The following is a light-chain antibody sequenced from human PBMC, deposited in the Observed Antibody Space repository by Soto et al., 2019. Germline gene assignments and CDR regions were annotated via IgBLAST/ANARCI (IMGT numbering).Light chain of an antibody. J-gene: IGKJ3*01. V-gene: IGKV1-33*01. CDR3: QQYDKLPTFT. Sequence: DIQMTQSPSSLSASVGDRVTITCQASHDISNYLNWYQQKPGKAPKLLIYDVSNLETGVPPRFSGTGSGTHFTFTISNLQPEDVATYYCQQYDKLPTFTFGPGTKVDLK. CDR1: HDISNY. CDR2: DVS.